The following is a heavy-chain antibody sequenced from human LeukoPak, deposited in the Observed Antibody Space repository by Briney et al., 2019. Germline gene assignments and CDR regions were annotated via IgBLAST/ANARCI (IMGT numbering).Heavy chain of an antibody. V-gene: IGHV4-39*01. CDR2: IYYSGST. J-gene: IGHJ5*02. CDR1: GGSISSGGYY. D-gene: IGHD6-19*01. Sequence: SETLSLTCTVSGGSISSGGYYWGWVRQPPGKGLEWIVSIYYSGSTYDNPSLKSRVTISVDTSKNQFSLKVTSVTAADAAVYYCARQYSSGWPWFDHWGQGTLVTVSS. CDR3: ARQYSSGWPWFDH.